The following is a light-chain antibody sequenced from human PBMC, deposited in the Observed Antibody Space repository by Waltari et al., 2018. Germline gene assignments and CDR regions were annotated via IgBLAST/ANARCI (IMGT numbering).Light chain of an antibody. J-gene: IGKJ2*01. Sequence: DIVMTQSPDSLAVSLGERATINCKSSQSVLYSSNNKNYLAWYQQKPGQPPKQLIYWASTRESGVPDRVSGSGSGTDFTLTISSLQAEDVAVYYCQQYYSTPPTFGQGTKLEIK. V-gene: IGKV4-1*01. CDR3: QQYYSTPPT. CDR2: WAS. CDR1: QSVLYSSNNKNY.